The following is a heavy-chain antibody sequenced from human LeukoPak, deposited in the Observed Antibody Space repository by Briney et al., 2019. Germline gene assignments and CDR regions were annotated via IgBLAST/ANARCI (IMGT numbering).Heavy chain of an antibody. CDR2: IYTSGST. J-gene: IGHJ3*02. CDR3: AREPGYGGARAFDI. V-gene: IGHV4-4*07. Sequence: PSETLSLTCTVSGGSISSYYWSWIRQPAGKGLEWIGRIYTSGSTNYNPSLKSRVTISVDTSNNQFSLKLSSVTAADTAVYYCAREPGYGGARAFDIWGQGTMVTVSS. D-gene: IGHD1-26*01. CDR1: GGSISSYY.